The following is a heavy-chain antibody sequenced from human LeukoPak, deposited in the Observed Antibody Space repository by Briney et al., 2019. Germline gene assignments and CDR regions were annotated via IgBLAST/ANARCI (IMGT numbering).Heavy chain of an antibody. Sequence: PSETLSLTCTVSGGSISSSSYYWGWIRQPPGKGLEWIGSIYYSGSTYYNPSLKSRVTISVDTSKNQFSLKLSSVTAADTAVYYCARDMGHYDYVWGSYRPGGYFDYWGQGTLVTVSS. CDR2: IYYSGST. D-gene: IGHD3-16*02. V-gene: IGHV4-39*07. CDR3: ARDMGHYDYVWGSYRPGGYFDY. J-gene: IGHJ4*02. CDR1: GGSISSSSYY.